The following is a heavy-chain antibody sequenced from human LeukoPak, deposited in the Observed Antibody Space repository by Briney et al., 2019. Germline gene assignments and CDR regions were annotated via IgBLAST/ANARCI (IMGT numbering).Heavy chain of an antibody. D-gene: IGHD5-24*01. CDR2: IYYSEST. CDR1: GGSISGYY. Sequence: SETLSLTCTVSGGSISGYYWSWIRQPPGKGLEWIGYIYYSESTNYNPSLKSRVTISVDTSKNQFSLKVSSVTAADTAVYYCAAQIDGYNVYWGQGTLVTVSS. J-gene: IGHJ4*02. V-gene: IGHV4-59*01. CDR3: AAQIDGYNVY.